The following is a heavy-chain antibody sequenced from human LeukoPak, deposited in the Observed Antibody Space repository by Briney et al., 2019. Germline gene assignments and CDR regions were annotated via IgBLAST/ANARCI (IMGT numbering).Heavy chain of an antibody. CDR1: GFVFSSQD. D-gene: IGHD6-19*01. V-gene: IGHV3-23*01. Sequence: GGSLRLSCAASGFVFSSQDMGWVRQAPGKGLEWVSAISDGGSRTYYADSVKGRFTISRDNSNNTLYLQMNSLRPEDTAVYYCAKEATSGWPDYWGQGTLVTVSS. CDR3: AKEATSGWPDY. CDR2: ISDGGSRT. J-gene: IGHJ4*02.